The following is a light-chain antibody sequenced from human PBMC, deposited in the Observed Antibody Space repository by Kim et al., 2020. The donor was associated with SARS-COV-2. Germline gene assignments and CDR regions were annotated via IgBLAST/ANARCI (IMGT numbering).Light chain of an antibody. V-gene: IGKV3-15*01. CDR3: QQYNNWPLT. Sequence: SGSPGERATLSCRASQSVSSRLAWYQQKPGQAPRLLIYGVSTRATGVPARFSGSGSGTEFTLIISSLQSEDFALYYCQQYNNWPLTFGGGTKLEI. CDR1: QSVSSR. J-gene: IGKJ4*01. CDR2: GVS.